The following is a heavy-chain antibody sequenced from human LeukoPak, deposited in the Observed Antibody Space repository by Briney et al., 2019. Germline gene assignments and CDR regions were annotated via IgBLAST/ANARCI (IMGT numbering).Heavy chain of an antibody. CDR2: IYYSGST. V-gene: IGHV4-59*08. CDR1: GXSLSSYY. J-gene: IGHJ4*02. CDR3: ARVRTTYRNFDY. Sequence: SETLSLTCTVSGXSLSSYYWSWIRQPPGKGLEWIGYIYYSGSTNYNPSLKSRVTISVDTSKNQFSLKLSSVTAADTAVYYCARVRTTYRNFDYWGQGTLVTVSS. D-gene: IGHD1-26*01.